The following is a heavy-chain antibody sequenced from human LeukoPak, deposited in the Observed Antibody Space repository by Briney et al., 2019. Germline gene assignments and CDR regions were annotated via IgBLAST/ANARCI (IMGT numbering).Heavy chain of an antibody. Sequence: SVRVSCKASGGTFSSYTISWVRQAPGQGLEWMGRIIPILGIANYAQKFQGRVTITADKSTSTAYMELSSLRSEDTAVYYCARDPSGGGYFDYWGQGALVTVSS. CDR1: GGTFSSYT. CDR3: ARDPSGGGYFDY. CDR2: IIPILGIA. V-gene: IGHV1-69*04. D-gene: IGHD3-22*01. J-gene: IGHJ4*02.